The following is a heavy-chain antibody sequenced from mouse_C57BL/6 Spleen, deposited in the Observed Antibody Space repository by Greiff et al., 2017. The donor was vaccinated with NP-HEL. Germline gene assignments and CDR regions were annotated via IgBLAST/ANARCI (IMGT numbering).Heavy chain of an antibody. CDR2: IYPGGGYT. CDR1: GYTFTNYW. J-gene: IGHJ2*01. V-gene: IGHV1-63*01. D-gene: IGHD2-4*01. CDR3: ARSDDSYFDY. Sequence: VKLQESGAELVRPGTSVKMSCKASGYTFTNYWIGWAKQRPGHGLEWIGDIYPGGGYTNYNEKFKGKATLTADKSSSTAYMQFSSLTSEDSAIYYCARSDDSYFDYWGQGTTLTVSS.